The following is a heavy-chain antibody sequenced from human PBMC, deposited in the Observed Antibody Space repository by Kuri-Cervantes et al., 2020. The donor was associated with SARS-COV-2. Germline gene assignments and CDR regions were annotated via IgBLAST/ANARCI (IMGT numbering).Heavy chain of an antibody. Sequence: ASVKVSCKASGYTFTGYYMHWVRQAPGQGLEWMGWINPNSGGTNYAQKVQGRVTMTRDTSISTAYMELSRLRSDDTAVYYCASVQWLAAFDIWGQGTMVTVSS. CDR1: GYTFTGYY. V-gene: IGHV1-2*02. CDR3: ASVQWLAAFDI. CDR2: INPNSGGT. D-gene: IGHD6-19*01. J-gene: IGHJ3*02.